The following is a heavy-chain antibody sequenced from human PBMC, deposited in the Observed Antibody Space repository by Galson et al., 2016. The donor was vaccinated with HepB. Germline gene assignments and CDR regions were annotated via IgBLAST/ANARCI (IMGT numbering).Heavy chain of an antibody. D-gene: IGHD3-10*01. CDR1: GFTFSSFP. CDR2: ISYDGGGL. V-gene: IGHV3-30*04. CDR3: ASGVIPAGIGIRLPNYQYYGLDV. J-gene: IGHJ6*02. Sequence: SLRLSCAASGFTFSSFPMHWVRQAPGKGLEWVAAISYDGGGLYYADSVKGRFTISRDNSKKTLDLQMNSLRGEDTALYYCASGVIPAGIGIRLPNYQYYGLDVWGQGTTVTVSS.